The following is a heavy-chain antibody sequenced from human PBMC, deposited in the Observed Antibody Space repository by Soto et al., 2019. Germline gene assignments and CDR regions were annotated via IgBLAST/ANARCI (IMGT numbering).Heavy chain of an antibody. CDR3: GRLEGLATISYYFDY. D-gene: IGHD3-9*01. J-gene: IGHJ4*02. CDR2: IYYIGST. CDR1: GGSISSGGYY. Sequence: SETLSLTCTVSGGSISSGGYYWSWIRQHPGKGLEWIGYIYYIGSTNYNPSLKSRVTISVDTSKSQFSLKLMSVTAADTAVYYCGRLEGLATISYYFDYWGQGALVTVSS. V-gene: IGHV4-31*03.